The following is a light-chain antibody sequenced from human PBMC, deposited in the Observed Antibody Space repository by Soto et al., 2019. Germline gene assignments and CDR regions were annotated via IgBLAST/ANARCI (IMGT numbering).Light chain of an antibody. Sequence: QSVLTQPPSASGTPGQRVSISCSGSSSNIGPNTVNWYQQVPGTSPKLIIFGNTQRPSGVPDRFSGSKSGPSASLAISGLQSEDEADYYCAAWDDSRSGYVFGTGTKVTLL. CDR1: SSNIGPNT. J-gene: IGLJ1*01. V-gene: IGLV1-44*01. CDR2: GNT. CDR3: AAWDDSRSGYV.